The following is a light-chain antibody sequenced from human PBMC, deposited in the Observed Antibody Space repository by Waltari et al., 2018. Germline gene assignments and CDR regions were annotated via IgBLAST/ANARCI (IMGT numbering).Light chain of an antibody. J-gene: IGKJ2*01. CDR3: QQSYTMGYT. CDR2: APS. Sequence: DIQMTQSPSSLSASVGDRVTITCRASQRISNFLNWYQQKPGKAPKLLIYAPSSLQSGVPSRFSASGSGTDFTLTISSLQPEDFATYYCQQSYTMGYTFGQGTKLEIK. V-gene: IGKV1-39*01. CDR1: QRISNF.